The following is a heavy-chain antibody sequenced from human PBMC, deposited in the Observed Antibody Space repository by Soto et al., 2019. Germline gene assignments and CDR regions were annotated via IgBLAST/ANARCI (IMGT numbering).Heavy chain of an antibody. CDR3: ARRIAVAGLDWFDP. J-gene: IGHJ5*02. V-gene: IGHV3-48*03. CDR1: GFTFSSYE. CDR2: ISSSGSTI. Sequence: GESLKISCAASGFTFSSYEMNWVRQAPGKGLEWVSYISSSGSTIYYADSVKGRFTISRDNAKNSLYLQMNSLRAEDTAVYYCARRIAVAGLDWFDPWGQGTLVTVSS. D-gene: IGHD6-19*01.